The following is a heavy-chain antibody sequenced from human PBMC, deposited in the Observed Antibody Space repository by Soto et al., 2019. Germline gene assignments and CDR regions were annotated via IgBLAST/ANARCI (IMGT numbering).Heavy chain of an antibody. CDR1: GFTFSSYW. CDR3: ASTGRGAYYGSGSYNGFDH. CDR2: INSDGSST. Sequence: GGSLRLSCAASGFTFSSYWMHWVRQAPGKGLVWVSRINSDGSSTSYADSVKGRFTISRDNAKNTLDLQMNSLRAEDTAVYYGASTGRGAYYGSGSYNGFDHWGQGTLVTVSS. V-gene: IGHV3-74*01. D-gene: IGHD3-10*01. J-gene: IGHJ5*02.